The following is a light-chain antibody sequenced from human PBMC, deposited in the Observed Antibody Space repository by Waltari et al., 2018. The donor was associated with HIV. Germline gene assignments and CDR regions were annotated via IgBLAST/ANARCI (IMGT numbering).Light chain of an antibody. CDR2: EVN. V-gene: IGLV2-23*02. CDR3: SSYGGSNVFYV. CDR1: SRDIGGFKL. J-gene: IGLJ1*01. Sequence: QSALTQPASVSGSPGQSISISCTGTSRDIGGFKLVSWYQQHPGKAPQLIIYEVNQRPSGISNRFSGSQSGNTASLTISGLQAEDEAEYFCSSYGGSNVFYVFGSGTRVTVL.